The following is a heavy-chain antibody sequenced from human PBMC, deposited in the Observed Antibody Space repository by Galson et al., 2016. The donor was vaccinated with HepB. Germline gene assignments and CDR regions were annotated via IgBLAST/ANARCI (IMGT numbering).Heavy chain of an antibody. CDR1: GYSFNSYW. J-gene: IGHJ6*04. D-gene: IGHD1-20*01. CDR2: IYPVDSDT. V-gene: IGHV5-51*01. Sequence: QSGAEVKKPGESLKISCKGSGYSFNSYWIGWVRQMPGKGLEWMGLIYPVDSDTRYSPSFEGQVTISVDESTSTAYLQWSSLKASDTAIYYCARRMITGSGANYYGLDVWGKGTTVIVSS. CDR3: ARRMITGSGANYYGLDV.